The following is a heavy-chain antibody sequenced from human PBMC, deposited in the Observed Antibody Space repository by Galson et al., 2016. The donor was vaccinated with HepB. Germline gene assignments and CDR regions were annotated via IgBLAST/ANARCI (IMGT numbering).Heavy chain of an antibody. J-gene: IGHJ4*02. CDR1: GFTFSNYG. Sequence: SLRLSCAASGFTFSNYGMHWVRQAPGKGLEWVAVIWYDGSEKYYADSVKGRFTISRDNSENTLHLQMNSLRAEDTAVYYCARIYYEILTGLTPWYYFDSWGQGTLVTVSS. CDR2: IWYDGSEK. V-gene: IGHV3-33*01. D-gene: IGHD3-9*01. CDR3: ARIYYEILTGLTPWYYFDS.